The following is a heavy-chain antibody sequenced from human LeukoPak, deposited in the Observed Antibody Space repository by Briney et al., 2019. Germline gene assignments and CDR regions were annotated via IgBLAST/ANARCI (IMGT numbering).Heavy chain of an antibody. J-gene: IGHJ5*02. CDR3: ARVTGYNWNDFHWFDP. CDR1: GDSVSSNSAA. Sequence: SQTLSLTCAISGDSVSSNSAAWNWIRQSPSRGLEWLGRTYYRSKWYNDYAISVKSRITINPDTSKNQFSLQLNSVTPEDTAVYYCARVTGYNWNDFHWFDPWGQGTLVTVSS. D-gene: IGHD1-1*01. V-gene: IGHV6-1*01. CDR2: TYYRSKWYN.